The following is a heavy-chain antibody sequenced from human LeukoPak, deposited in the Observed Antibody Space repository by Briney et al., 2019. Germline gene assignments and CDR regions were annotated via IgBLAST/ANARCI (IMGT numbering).Heavy chain of an antibody. CDR3: AKRGDGYFYYFDY. D-gene: IGHD5-24*01. CDR1: GFIFSSYA. Sequence: GGSLRLSCAASGFIFSSYAMNWVRQAPGKGLEWVSTISGSGGSTYYADSVKGRFTISRDNSKNTLYLQMNSLRAEDTAVYYCAKRGDGYFYYFDYWGQGTLVTVSS. CDR2: ISGSGGST. J-gene: IGHJ4*02. V-gene: IGHV3-23*01.